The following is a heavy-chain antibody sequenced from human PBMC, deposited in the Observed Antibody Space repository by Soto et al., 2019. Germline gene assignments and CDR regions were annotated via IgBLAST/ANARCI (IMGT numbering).Heavy chain of an antibody. V-gene: IGHV4-31*03. CDR3: ASIPRRGYSYGIDY. CDR2: IYFTGAT. Sequence: QVQLQESGPGLVKPSQTLSLTCNVSGGSISSGTSYWTWIRQHPGEGLEWIGHIYFTGATYSNPSLRSGLTMSVDTCKNQFSLKLTSVTAADTATYYCASIPRRGYSYGIDYWGQGTLVTVSS. CDR1: GGSISSGTSY. J-gene: IGHJ4*02. D-gene: IGHD2-21*02.